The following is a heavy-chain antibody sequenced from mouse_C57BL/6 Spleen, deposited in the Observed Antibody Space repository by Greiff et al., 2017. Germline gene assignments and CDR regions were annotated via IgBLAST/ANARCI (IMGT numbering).Heavy chain of an antibody. D-gene: IGHD3-2*02. CDR2: IHPSDSDT. Sequence: VQLQQPGAELVKPGASVKVSCKASGYTFTSYWMHWVKQRPGQGLEWIGRIHPSDSDTNYNQKFKGKATLTVDKSSSTAYMQLSSLTSEDAAVYYCAIWLDSSGAGYAMDYWGQGTSVTVSS. J-gene: IGHJ4*01. CDR1: GYTFTSYW. CDR3: AIWLDSSGAGYAMDY. V-gene: IGHV1-74*01.